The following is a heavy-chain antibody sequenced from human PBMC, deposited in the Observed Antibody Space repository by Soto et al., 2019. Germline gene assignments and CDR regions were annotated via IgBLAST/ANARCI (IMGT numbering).Heavy chain of an antibody. CDR2: ISYDGSNK. J-gene: IGHJ3*02. Sequence: WVSLRLSGAASGFTFSSYAMHWVRQAPCKGLEWVAVISYDGSNKYYAASVKGRFTISRDNSKNTLYLQMDSVGGGGTAVDYCARERATVGNRTEAFVIGRQGKVFTVS. CDR1: GFTFSSYA. V-gene: IGHV3-30-3*01. D-gene: IGHD4-17*01. CDR3: ARERATVGNRTEAFVI.